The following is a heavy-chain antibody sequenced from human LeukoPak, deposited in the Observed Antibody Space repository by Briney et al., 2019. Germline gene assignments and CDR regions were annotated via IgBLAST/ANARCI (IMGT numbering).Heavy chain of an antibody. CDR1: GFTFSSYS. CDR2: ISSSSSYI. CDR3: ARHDYDFWSGYYVSDVLYYFDY. D-gene: IGHD3-3*01. Sequence: GGSLRLSCAASGFTFSSYSMNWVRQAPGKGLEWVSSISSSSSYIYYADSVKGRFTISRDNAKNSLYLQMNSLRAEDTVVYYCARHDYDFWSGYYVSDVLYYFDYWGQGTLVTVSS. V-gene: IGHV3-21*01. J-gene: IGHJ4*02.